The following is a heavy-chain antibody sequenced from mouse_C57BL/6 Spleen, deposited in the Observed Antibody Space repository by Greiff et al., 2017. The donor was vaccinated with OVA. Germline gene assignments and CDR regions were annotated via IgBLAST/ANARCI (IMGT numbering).Heavy chain of an antibody. J-gene: IGHJ3*01. CDR3: ASDAHGSSRFAY. Sequence: VKLVESGPGLVAPSQSLSITCTVSGFSLTSYGVDWVRQSPGKGLEWLGVIWGVGSTNYNSALKSRLSISKDNSKSQVFLKMNSLQTDDTAMYYCASDAHGSSRFAYWGQGTLVTVSA. CDR2: IWGVGST. D-gene: IGHD1-1*01. V-gene: IGHV2-6*01. CDR1: GFSLTSYG.